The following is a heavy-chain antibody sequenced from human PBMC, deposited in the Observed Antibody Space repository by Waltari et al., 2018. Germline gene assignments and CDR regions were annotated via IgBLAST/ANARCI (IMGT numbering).Heavy chain of an antibody. CDR1: GGSFSGYY. CDR3: ARAPYYGSVGNDY. D-gene: IGHD3-10*01. CDR2: INQSGST. Sequence: QVQLQQWGAGLLKPSETLSLTCAVYGGSFSGYYWSWIRQPPGKGLEWIGEINQSGSTNNHPSTTGRGTIAIETSKNQFSLKLSSVTAADTAVYYCARAPYYGSVGNDYWGQGTLVTVSS. V-gene: IGHV4-34*04. J-gene: IGHJ4*02.